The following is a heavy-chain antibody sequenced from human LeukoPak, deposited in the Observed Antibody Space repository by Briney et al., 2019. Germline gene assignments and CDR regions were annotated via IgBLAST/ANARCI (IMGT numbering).Heavy chain of an antibody. Sequence: GRSLRLSCAASGFTFSSYAMHWVRQAPGKGLEWVAVISYDGSNKYYADSVKGRFTISRDNSKNTLYLQMNSLRAEDTAVYYCARARITMVRGVRGYFDYWGQGTLVTVSS. V-gene: IGHV3-30-3*01. CDR1: GFTFSSYA. J-gene: IGHJ4*02. CDR2: ISYDGSNK. CDR3: ARARITMVRGVRGYFDY. D-gene: IGHD3-10*01.